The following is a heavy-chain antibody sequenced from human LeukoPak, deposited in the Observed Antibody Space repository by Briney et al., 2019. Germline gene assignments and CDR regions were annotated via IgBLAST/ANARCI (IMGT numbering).Heavy chain of an antibody. D-gene: IGHD3-10*01. V-gene: IGHV4-61*01. CDR3: ARVARDYYGSGSISY. J-gene: IGHJ4*02. CDR2: IYYSGST. Sequence: SETLSLTCTVSGVSVSSGSYYWGWIRQPPGKGLEWIGYIYYSGSTNYNPSLKSRVTISVDTSKNQFSLKLSSVTAADTAVYYCARVARDYYGSGSISYWGQGTLVTVSS. CDR1: GVSVSSGSYY.